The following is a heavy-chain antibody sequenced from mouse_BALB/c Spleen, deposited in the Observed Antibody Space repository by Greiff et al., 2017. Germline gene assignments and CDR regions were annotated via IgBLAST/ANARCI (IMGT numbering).Heavy chain of an antibody. CDR2: ISSGGGST. CDR3: ARHSHGNFYAMDY. CDR1: GFAFSSYD. V-gene: IGHV5-12-1*01. D-gene: IGHD2-1*01. Sequence: EVMLVESGGGLVKPGGSLKLSCAASGFAFSSYDMSWVRQTPEKRLEWVAYISSGGGSTYYPDTVKGRFTISRDNAKNTLYLQMSSMKSEDTAMYYCARHSHGNFYAMDYWGQGTSVTVSS. J-gene: IGHJ4*01.